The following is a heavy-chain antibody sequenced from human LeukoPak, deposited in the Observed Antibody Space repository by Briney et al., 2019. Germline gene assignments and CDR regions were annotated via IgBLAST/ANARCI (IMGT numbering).Heavy chain of an antibody. D-gene: IGHD5-12*01. CDR1: GFTFTNHW. J-gene: IGHJ6*03. Sequence: PGGSLRLSCAASGFTFTNHWMSWVRQAPGKGLEWVANIRQDGNEEYFVGSVKGRFTISRDNAKNSLYLQMNSLRAEDTAVYYCARVASVWIKDYYYYMDVWGKGTTVTVSS. CDR3: ARVASVWIKDYYYYMDV. CDR2: IRQDGNEE. V-gene: IGHV3-7*01.